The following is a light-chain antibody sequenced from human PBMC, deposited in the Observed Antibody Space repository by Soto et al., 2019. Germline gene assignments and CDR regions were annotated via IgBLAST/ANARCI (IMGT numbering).Light chain of an antibody. Sequence: QSAMTQPPSASVSPGQSVTISCTGTSSDIGTYDYVSWYQHLPDKAPKLIIYEVSKRPSGVPDRFSGSKSGNTASLTVSGLQAEDEGDYYCCSYGGGNNFYVFGTGTKVTXL. V-gene: IGLV2-8*01. CDR2: EVS. CDR3: CSYGGGNNFYV. J-gene: IGLJ1*01. CDR1: SSDIGTYDY.